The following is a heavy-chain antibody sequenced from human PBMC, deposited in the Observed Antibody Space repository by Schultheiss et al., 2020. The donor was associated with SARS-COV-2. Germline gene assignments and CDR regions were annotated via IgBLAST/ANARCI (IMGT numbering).Heavy chain of an antibody. V-gene: IGHV3-21*01. Sequence: GESLKISCAASGFTFSSYGMHWVRQAPGKGLEWVSAISGSGGSTYYADSVKGRFTISRDNAKNSLYLQMNSLRAEDTAVYYCARDRSGPGDYWGQGTLVTVSS. CDR1: GFTFSSYG. J-gene: IGHJ4*02. D-gene: IGHD2-15*01. CDR2: ISGSGGST. CDR3: ARDRSGPGDY.